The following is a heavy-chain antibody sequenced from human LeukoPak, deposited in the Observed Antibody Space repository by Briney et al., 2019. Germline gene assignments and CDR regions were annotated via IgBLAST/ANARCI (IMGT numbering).Heavy chain of an antibody. D-gene: IGHD2-15*01. V-gene: IGHV3-23*01. CDR3: ASTLSPTKYCSGGSCYSGRDY. Sequence: GGSLRLSCAASGFTFSSYAMSWVGQAPGKGLEWVSAISGSGGSTYYADSVKGRFTISRDNSKNTLYLQMNSLRAEDTAVYYCASTLSPTKYCSGGSCYSGRDYWGQGTLVTVSS. CDR2: ISGSGGST. J-gene: IGHJ4*02. CDR1: GFTFSSYA.